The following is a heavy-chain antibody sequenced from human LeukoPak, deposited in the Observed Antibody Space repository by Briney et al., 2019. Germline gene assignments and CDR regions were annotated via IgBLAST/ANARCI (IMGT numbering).Heavy chain of an antibody. D-gene: IGHD1-1*01. CDR2: IKQDGTEK. Sequence: GGSLRLSCAASTFAFSSYWMSWVRQAPGKGLEWVANIKQDGTEKYYVDSVKGRFTISRDNAKNSLYLQMNSLRAEDTAVYYCARGSGQPFDYWGQGTLVTVSS. CDR3: ARGSGQPFDY. CDR1: TFAFSSYW. J-gene: IGHJ4*02. V-gene: IGHV3-7*01.